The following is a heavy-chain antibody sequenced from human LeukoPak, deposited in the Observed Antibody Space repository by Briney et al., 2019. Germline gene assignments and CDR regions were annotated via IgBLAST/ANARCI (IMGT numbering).Heavy chain of an antibody. J-gene: IGHJ6*03. Sequence: EASVKVSCKASGGTFSSYDINWVRQATGQGLEWMGWMNPNSGNTGYAQKFQGRVTITRNTSISTAYMELSSLRSEDTAVYYCARGLDCTNGVCYHYYYYYMDVWGKGTTVAVSS. D-gene: IGHD2-8*01. CDR3: ARGLDCTNGVCYHYYYYYMDV. CDR1: GGTFSSYD. CDR2: MNPNSGNT. V-gene: IGHV1-8*03.